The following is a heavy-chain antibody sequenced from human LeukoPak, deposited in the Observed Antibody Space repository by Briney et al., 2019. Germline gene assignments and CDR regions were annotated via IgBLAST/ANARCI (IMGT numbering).Heavy chain of an antibody. Sequence: NPSETLSLTCAVYGGSFSGYYWSWIRQPPGKGLEWIGEINHSGSTNYNPSLKSRVTISVDTSKNQFSLKLSSVTAADTAVYYCARLSHRANYYYYGMDVWGQGTTVTVSS. V-gene: IGHV4-34*01. J-gene: IGHJ6*02. CDR2: INHSGST. CDR1: GGSFSGYY. CDR3: ARLSHRANYYYYGMDV.